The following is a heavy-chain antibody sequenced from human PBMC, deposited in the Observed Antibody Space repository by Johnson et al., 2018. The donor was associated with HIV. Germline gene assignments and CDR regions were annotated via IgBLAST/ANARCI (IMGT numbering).Heavy chain of an antibody. CDR1: GFIFSSYW. D-gene: IGHD3-22*01. Sequence: EVQLVESGGGLVKPGGSLRLSCAASGFIFSSYWMHWVRQAPGKGLVWVSRINSDGSSTSYADSVKGRFTISRDNAKNTLYLQMNSLRAEDTAVYYCAKVRRAYYEDAFDIWGQGTMVTISS. V-gene: IGHV3-74*02. J-gene: IGHJ3*02. CDR2: INSDGSST. CDR3: AKVRRAYYEDAFDI.